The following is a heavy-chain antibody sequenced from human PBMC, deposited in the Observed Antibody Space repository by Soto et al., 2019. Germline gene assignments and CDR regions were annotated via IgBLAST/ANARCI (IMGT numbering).Heavy chain of an antibody. J-gene: IGHJ4*02. CDR3: APGAHHASSGYCPLDY. Sequence: GSVKVSCKASGYTFTGYYMHWVRQAPGQGLEWMGWINPNSGGTNYAQKFQGRVTMTRDTSISTAYMELSRLRSDDTAVYYCAPGAHHASSGYCPLDYWGQGTLVTVSS. V-gene: IGHV1-2*02. D-gene: IGHD3-22*01. CDR1: GYTFTGYY. CDR2: INPNSGGT.